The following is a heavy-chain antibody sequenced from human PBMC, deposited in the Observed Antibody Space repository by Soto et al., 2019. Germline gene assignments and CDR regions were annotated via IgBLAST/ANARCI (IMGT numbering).Heavy chain of an antibody. CDR1: GYTFTTYG. J-gene: IGHJ5*02. CDR3: ARDHGGSYQADSFDP. D-gene: IGHD1-26*01. Sequence: QVPLVQSGVEVKKPGASVKVSCKASGYTFTTYGISWVRQAPGQGLEWMGWISPYDGDTNYADTLQGRDTLTTDTCTTPAYMELRSLRSDDTAMYYCARDHGGSYQADSFDPWGQGTLVIVSS. CDR2: ISPYDGDT. V-gene: IGHV1-18*01.